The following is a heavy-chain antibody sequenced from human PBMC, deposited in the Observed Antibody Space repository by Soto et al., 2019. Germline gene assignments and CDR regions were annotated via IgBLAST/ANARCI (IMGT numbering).Heavy chain of an antibody. CDR3: AKDPHNDFWSGYSYYFDY. CDR1: GFTFDSYA. V-gene: IGHV3-23*01. CDR2: ISGSGGTT. D-gene: IGHD3-3*01. J-gene: IGHJ4*02. Sequence: EVHLLESGGGLVQPGGSLRLSCAASGFTFDSYAMSWVRQAPGKGLEWVSSISGSGGTTYYADSVKGRFIVSRDNHKNTFYLQMNSLRAEDTAVYYCAKDPHNDFWSGYSYYFDYWGQGTLVTVSS.